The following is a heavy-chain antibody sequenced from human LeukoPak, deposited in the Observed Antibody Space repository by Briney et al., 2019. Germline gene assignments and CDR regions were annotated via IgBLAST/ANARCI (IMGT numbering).Heavy chain of an antibody. D-gene: IGHD1-26*01. Sequence: GGSLRLSCAASGFTFSSYEMNWVRQAPGKGLEWVSYISSSGSTICYADSVKGRFTISRDNAKNSLYLQMNSLRAEDTAVYYCARDFSSGGSYLGGQGTLVTVSS. CDR2: ISSSGSTI. CDR3: ARDFSSGGSYL. J-gene: IGHJ4*02. CDR1: GFTFSSYE. V-gene: IGHV3-48*03.